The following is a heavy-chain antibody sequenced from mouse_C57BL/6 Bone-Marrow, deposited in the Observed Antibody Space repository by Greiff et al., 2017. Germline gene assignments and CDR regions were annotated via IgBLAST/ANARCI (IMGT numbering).Heavy chain of an antibody. CDR3: ADDYDWFAY. J-gene: IGHJ3*01. V-gene: IGHV5-17*01. CDR1: GFTFSDYG. Sequence: EVMLVESGGGLVKPGGSLKLSCAASGFTFSDYGMHWVRQAPEKGLEWVAYISSGSSTIYYAHTVKGRFTISRDNAKNTLFLQMTRLRSEDTAMYYCADDYDWFAYWGQGTLVTVSA. CDR2: ISSGSSTI. D-gene: IGHD2-4*01.